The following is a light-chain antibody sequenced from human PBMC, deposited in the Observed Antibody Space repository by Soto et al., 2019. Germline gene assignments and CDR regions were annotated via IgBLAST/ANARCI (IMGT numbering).Light chain of an antibody. CDR1: SSDLGGYNN. V-gene: IGLV2-8*01. CDR2: GFS. J-gene: IGLJ1*01. Sequence: QSALTQPPSASGSPGQSVTISCTGTSSDLGGYNNFSWYQQHPAKAPKLIIYGFSKRPSGVPDLFSGSKSGNTASLTVSGLQAEDEADYYCNSYAGSNNYVFGTGTKVTVL. CDR3: NSYAGSNNYV.